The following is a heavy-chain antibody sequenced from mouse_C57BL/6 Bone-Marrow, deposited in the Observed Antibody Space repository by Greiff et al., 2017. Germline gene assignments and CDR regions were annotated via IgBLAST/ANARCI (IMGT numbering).Heavy chain of an antibody. J-gene: IGHJ1*03. Sequence: QVQLQQSGAELAKPGASVKLSCKASGYTFTSYWMHWVKQRPGQGLEWIGYISPSSGYTKYNQKFKDKATLTADKSSSTAYMHLSSLTDDDSAVYYCAREGIYDGNYYWYFDVWGTGTTVTVSS. CDR2: ISPSSGYT. V-gene: IGHV1-7*01. CDR3: AREGIYDGNYYWYFDV. CDR1: GYTFTSYW. D-gene: IGHD2-1*01.